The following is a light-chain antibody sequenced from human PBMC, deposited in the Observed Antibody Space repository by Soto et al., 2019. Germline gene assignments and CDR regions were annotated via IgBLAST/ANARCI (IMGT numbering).Light chain of an antibody. CDR1: QSVSGW. CDR2: AAS. V-gene: IGKV1-12*01. Sequence: DIQMTQSPSSLSASVGATVTVTCRASQSVSGWLAWYQQKPGKAPKLLIYAASSLQSGVPSRCSGRGSGTDCTLTSSSLQPEDFATYYCQQANSFPITFGQGTRLEIK. CDR3: QQANSFPIT. J-gene: IGKJ5*01.